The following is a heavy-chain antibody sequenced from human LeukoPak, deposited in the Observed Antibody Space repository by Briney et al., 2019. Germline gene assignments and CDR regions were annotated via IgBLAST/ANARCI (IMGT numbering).Heavy chain of an antibody. D-gene: IGHD3-22*01. CDR1: GFTFSSYA. Sequence: TGRSLRLSCAASGFTFSSYAMHWVRQAPGKGLEWVAVISYDGSNKYYADSVKGRFTISRDNAKNSLYLQMNSLRAEDTAVYYCARVYVTMIVPSGAFDIWGQGTMVTVSS. V-gene: IGHV3-30-3*01. CDR3: ARVYVTMIVPSGAFDI. J-gene: IGHJ3*02. CDR2: ISYDGSNK.